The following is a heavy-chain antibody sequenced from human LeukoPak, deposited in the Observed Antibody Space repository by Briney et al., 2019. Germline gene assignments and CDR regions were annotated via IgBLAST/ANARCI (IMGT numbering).Heavy chain of an antibody. CDR2: IKSKTDGGTT. V-gene: IGHV3-15*01. J-gene: IGHJ6*02. D-gene: IGHD1-26*01. CDR3: TTSSGSYDYYYGMDV. CDR1: GFTFSNAW. Sequence: PGGSLRLSCAASGFTFSNAWMSWVRQAPGKGLEWVGRIKSKTDGGTTDYAAPVKGRFTIPRDDSKNTLYLQMNSLKTEDTAVYYCTTSSGSYDYYYGMDVWGQGTTVTVSS.